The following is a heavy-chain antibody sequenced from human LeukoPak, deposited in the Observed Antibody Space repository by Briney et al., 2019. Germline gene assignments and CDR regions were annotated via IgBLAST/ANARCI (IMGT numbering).Heavy chain of an antibody. Sequence: ASVKVSCKASGYTFTSYDINWVRQATGQGLEWMGWMNPNSGNTGYAQKFQGRVTMTRNTSISTAYMELSGLRSEDTAVYYCARSGSGGNGMDVWGQGTTVTVSS. J-gene: IGHJ6*02. V-gene: IGHV1-8*01. CDR2: MNPNSGNT. D-gene: IGHD3-3*01. CDR3: ARSGSGGNGMDV. CDR1: GYTFTSYD.